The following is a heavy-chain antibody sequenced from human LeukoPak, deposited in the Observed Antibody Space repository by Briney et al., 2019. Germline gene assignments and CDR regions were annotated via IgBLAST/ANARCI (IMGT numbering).Heavy chain of an antibody. CDR1: GYTFTGYY. Sequence: ASVKVSFKASGYTFTGYYMHWVRQAPGQGLEWMGWINPNSGGTNYAQKFQGRVTMTRDTSISTAYMELSRLRSDDTAVYYCARVAEMVVAASHFDYWGQGTLVTVSS. V-gene: IGHV1-2*02. D-gene: IGHD2-15*01. CDR2: INPNSGGT. CDR3: ARVAEMVVAASHFDY. J-gene: IGHJ4*02.